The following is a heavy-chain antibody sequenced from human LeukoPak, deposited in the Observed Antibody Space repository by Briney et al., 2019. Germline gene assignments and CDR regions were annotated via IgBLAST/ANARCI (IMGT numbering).Heavy chain of an antibody. V-gene: IGHV4-39*01. CDR3: ARIGDPQTFDY. Sequence: SETLSLTCTVSGGSISSSTYYWGWIRQPPGKGLELIGSKYYSGNSYYNPSLKSRVSISVDTSKNQFSLKLSSVTAADTAVYYCARIGDPQTFDYWGQGTLVTVSS. J-gene: IGHJ4*02. CDR2: KYYSGNS. CDR1: GGSISSSTYY.